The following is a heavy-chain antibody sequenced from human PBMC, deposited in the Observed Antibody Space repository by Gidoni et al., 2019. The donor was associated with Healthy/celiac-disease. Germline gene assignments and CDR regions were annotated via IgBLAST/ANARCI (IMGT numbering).Heavy chain of an antibody. J-gene: IGHJ4*02. V-gene: IGHV3-48*01. CDR2: ISSSSSTI. CDR1: GLTFSRYS. Sequence: EVQLVESGGGLVQSWVFLRISCAAPGLTFSRYSMNWVRQAPGKGLEWVSYISSSSSTIYYADSVKGRFTISRDNAKTSLYLQMNSLRAEDTAVYYCAGGEIAVFNYWGQGTLVTVSS. D-gene: IGHD2-21*01. CDR3: AGGEIAVFNY.